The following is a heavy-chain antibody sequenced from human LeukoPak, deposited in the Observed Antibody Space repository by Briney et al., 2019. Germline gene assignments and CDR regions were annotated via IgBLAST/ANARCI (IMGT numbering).Heavy chain of an antibody. V-gene: IGHV4-34*01. CDR2: INHSGST. Sequence: SETLSLTCTVSGASIRTSEDHWTWIRQPPGKGLEWIGEINHSGSTNYNPSLKSRVTISVDTSKNQFSLKLSSVTAADTAVYYCARGLGLVRDRPGKYWFDPWGQGTLVTVSS. CDR1: GASIRTSEDH. CDR3: ARGLGLVRDRPGKYWFDP. J-gene: IGHJ5*02. D-gene: IGHD3-10*01.